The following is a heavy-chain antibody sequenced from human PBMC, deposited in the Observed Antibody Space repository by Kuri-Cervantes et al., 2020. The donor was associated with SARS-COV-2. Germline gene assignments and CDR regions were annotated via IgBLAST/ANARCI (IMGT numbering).Heavy chain of an antibody. CDR1: GYTFTSYY. Sequence: ASVKVSCKASGYTFTSYYMHWVRQAPGQGLEWMGIINPSGGSTSYAQKFQSRVTMTRDTSTSTVYMELSSLRSEDTAVYYCARAAGYCTNGVCSLLDYWGQGTLVTVSS. D-gene: IGHD2-8*01. CDR3: ARAAGYCTNGVCSLLDY. CDR2: INPSGGST. V-gene: IGHV1-46*01. J-gene: IGHJ4*02.